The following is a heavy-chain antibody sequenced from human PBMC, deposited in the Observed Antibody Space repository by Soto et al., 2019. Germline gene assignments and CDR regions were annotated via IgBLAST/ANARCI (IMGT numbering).Heavy chain of an antibody. D-gene: IGHD4-17*01. CDR1: GFTFSSYG. V-gene: IGHV3-30*18. Sequence: QVQLVESGGGVVQPGRSLRLSCAASGFTFSSYGMHWVRQAPGRGLEWVAVISYDGSNKYYADSVKGRFTISRDNSKNTLYLQMNSLIAEDTAVYYCAKDIYGEHYRAHPWGQGTLVTVSS. J-gene: IGHJ5*02. CDR2: ISYDGSNK. CDR3: AKDIYGEHYRAHP.